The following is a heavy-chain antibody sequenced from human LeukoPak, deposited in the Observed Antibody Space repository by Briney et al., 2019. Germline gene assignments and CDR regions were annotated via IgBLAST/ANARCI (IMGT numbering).Heavy chain of an antibody. V-gene: IGHV1-46*01. Sequence: GASVKVSCKASGYTFTSYYMHWVRQAPGQGLEWMGIINPSGGSTSYAQKFQGRVTMTRDMSTSTVYMELSSLRAEDTAVYYCAKDWRRIAVVGPAARHGNYMDVWGKGTTVTISS. J-gene: IGHJ6*03. D-gene: IGHD2-15*01. CDR1: GYTFTSYY. CDR3: AKDWRRIAVVGPAARHGNYMDV. CDR2: INPSGGST.